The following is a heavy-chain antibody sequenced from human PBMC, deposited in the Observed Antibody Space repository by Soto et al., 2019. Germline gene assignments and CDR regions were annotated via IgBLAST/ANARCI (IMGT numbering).Heavy chain of an antibody. Sequence: EVQLLESGGGLLQPGGSLRLSCAASGFTFGGYAMNWVRKAPGKGREWVSGISGGGDTTFYTDSVKGRFTISRDNSGNTLYLQMNSLRAEDTAVYFCGRKSQGSVTVTGNWYFDLWGRGTLVTVSS. CDR3: GRKSQGSVTVTGNWYFDL. J-gene: IGHJ2*01. V-gene: IGHV3-23*01. CDR1: GFTFGGYA. CDR2: ISGGGDTT. D-gene: IGHD4-17*01.